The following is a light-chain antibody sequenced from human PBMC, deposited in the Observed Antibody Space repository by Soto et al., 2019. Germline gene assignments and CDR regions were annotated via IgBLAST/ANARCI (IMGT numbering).Light chain of an antibody. J-gene: IGKJ5*01. CDR2: GAS. CDR3: QQDNNWPPIT. Sequence: EIVMTQSPATLSVSPGERATLSCRASQSVSGNLAWYQQKPGQAPRLLIYGASTRATGIPARFSGSGSGTEFTLTISSLQSEDFAVYYYQQDNNWPPITFGQGTRLEIK. CDR1: QSVSGN. V-gene: IGKV3-15*01.